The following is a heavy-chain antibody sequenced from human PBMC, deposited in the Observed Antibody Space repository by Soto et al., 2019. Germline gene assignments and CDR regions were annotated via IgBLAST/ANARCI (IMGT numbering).Heavy chain of an antibody. CDR3: ASDLGAKVYY. Sequence: QAQLVQSGAEVKKPGALVKVSCKASGYTFTSHGISWVRQAPGQGLTWLGWGSGYNGTTNYAQKFQGRVTKTPVQSTTTPYMELTSLASDDPAVDGYASDLGAKVYYLGQGTLVTVSS. CDR2: GSGYNGTT. V-gene: IGHV1-18*01. CDR1: GYTFTSHG. J-gene: IGHJ4*02. D-gene: IGHD3-16*01.